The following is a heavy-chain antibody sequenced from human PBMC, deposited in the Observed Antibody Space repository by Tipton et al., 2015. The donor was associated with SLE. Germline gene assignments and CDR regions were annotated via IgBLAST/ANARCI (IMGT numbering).Heavy chain of an antibody. V-gene: IGHV3-7*01. CDR1: GFTFSSYW. Sequence: TLSLTCAASGFTFSSYWMSWVRQAPGKGLEWVANIKQDGSEKYYVDSVKGRFTISRDNAKNSLYLQMNSLRAEDTAVYYCARVADWNYEDYWGQGTLVTVSS. CDR2: IKQDGSEK. J-gene: IGHJ4*02. D-gene: IGHD1-7*01. CDR3: ARVADWNYEDY.